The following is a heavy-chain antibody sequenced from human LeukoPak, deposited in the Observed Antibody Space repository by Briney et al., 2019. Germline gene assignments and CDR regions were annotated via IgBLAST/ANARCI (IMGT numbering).Heavy chain of an antibody. D-gene: IGHD3-3*01. CDR3: AREIQRDYDFWSGYPGGPLNWFDP. J-gene: IGHJ5*02. CDR1: GFTFSSYS. V-gene: IGHV3-21*01. Sequence: GGSLRLSCAASGFTFSSYSMNWVRQAPGKGLEWVSSISSSSSYIYYADSVKGRFTISRDNAKNSLYLQMNSLRAEDTAVYYCAREIQRDYDFWSGYPGGPLNWFDPWGQGTLVTVSS. CDR2: ISSSSSYI.